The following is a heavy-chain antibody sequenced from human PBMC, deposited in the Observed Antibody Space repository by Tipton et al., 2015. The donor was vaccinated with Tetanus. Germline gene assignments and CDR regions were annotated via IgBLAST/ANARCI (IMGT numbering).Heavy chain of an antibody. D-gene: IGHD3-3*01. V-gene: IGHV3-48*02. CDR1: GFSFNNFG. J-gene: IGHJ5*01. CDR2: ISGAGSTI. CDR3: ARDFRPIFGVAHPFDS. Sequence: SLRLSCAGSGFSFNNFGMNWVRQAPGKGLEWLSYISGAGSTIDYADSVKGRFTISRDNAKNSLYLQMNGLRDDDTAVYFCARDFRPIFGVAHPFDSWGQGTLVTVSS.